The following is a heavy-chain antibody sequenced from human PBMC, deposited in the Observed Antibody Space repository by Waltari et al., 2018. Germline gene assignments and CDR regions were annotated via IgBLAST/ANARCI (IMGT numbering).Heavy chain of an antibody. CDR1: SGNSW. D-gene: IGHD2-15*01. Sequence: SGNSWWSWVRQSPDKGLEGIGQVHRSGRTNYNPSFASRAIVSLDTSMNQFSLRILSATAADTAVYYCARDLGRGLFLDSWGQGTLVTVSP. V-gene: IGHV4-4*02. CDR3: ARDLGRGLFLDS. J-gene: IGHJ4*02. CDR2: VHRSGRT.